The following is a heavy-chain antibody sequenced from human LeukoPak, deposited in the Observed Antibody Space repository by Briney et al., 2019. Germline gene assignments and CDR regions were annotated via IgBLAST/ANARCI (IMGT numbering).Heavy chain of an antibody. J-gene: IGHJ6*02. CDR1: GGSFSGYY. Sequence: PSETLSVTRVVYGGSFSGYYWSWIRQPPGKGLEWIGEINDSGITNYNPSLKSRVTISVDTSKNQFSLKLSSVTAADTAVYYCARRPVITMVRGVIFRGMDVWGQGTTVTVSS. CDR3: ARRPVITMVRGVIFRGMDV. CDR2: INDSGIT. V-gene: IGHV4-34*01. D-gene: IGHD3-10*01.